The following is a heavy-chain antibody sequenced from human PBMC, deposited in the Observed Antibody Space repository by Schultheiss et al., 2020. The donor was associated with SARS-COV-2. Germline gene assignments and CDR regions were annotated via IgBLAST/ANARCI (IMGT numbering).Heavy chain of an antibody. Sequence: GGSLRLSCAASGFTFSDYYMSWIRQAPGKGLEWVSAISGSGGSTYYADSVKGRFTISRDNSKNTLYLQMNSLKTEDTAVYYCTAPYYEYDYWGQGTLVTVSS. V-gene: IGHV3-23*01. CDR1: GFTFSDYY. CDR2: ISGSGGST. CDR3: TAPYYEYDY. J-gene: IGHJ4*02. D-gene: IGHD3-3*01.